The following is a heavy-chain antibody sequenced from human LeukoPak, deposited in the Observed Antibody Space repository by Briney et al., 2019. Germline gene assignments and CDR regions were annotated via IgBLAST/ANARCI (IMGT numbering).Heavy chain of an antibody. D-gene: IGHD3-16*01. Sequence: PGGSLRLSCVTSGFTFSNYGMHWVRQLPGKGLEWVAVISYDSEGNYHVDSVKGRFTISRDNSKNTLYLQMNSLRVEDTAVYYCAKDGGNWYDSRGNYLMRSYTDVWGKGTTVTVSS. CDR3: AKDGGNWYDSRGNYLMRSYTDV. CDR1: GFTFSNYG. J-gene: IGHJ6*03. CDR2: ISYDSEGN. V-gene: IGHV3-30*18.